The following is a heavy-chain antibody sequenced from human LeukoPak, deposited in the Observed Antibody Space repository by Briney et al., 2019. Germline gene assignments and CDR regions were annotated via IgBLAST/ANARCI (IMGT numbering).Heavy chain of an antibody. V-gene: IGHV4-34*01. CDR2: IYYSGST. CDR3: AREYCTNGVCYTSYFDY. CDR1: GGSFSGYY. Sequence: SETLSLTCAVYGGSFSGYYWSWIRQPPGKGLEWIGSIYYSGSTYYNPSLKSRVTISVDTSKNQFSLKLSSVTAADTAVYYCAREYCTNGVCYTSYFDYWGQGTLVTVSS. D-gene: IGHD2-8*01. J-gene: IGHJ4*02.